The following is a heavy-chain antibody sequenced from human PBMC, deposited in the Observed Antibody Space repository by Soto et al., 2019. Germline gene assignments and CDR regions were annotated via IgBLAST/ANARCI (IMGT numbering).Heavy chain of an antibody. CDR2: INAEVDGP. J-gene: IGHJ4*02. CDR3: AGEVRGVTAFDY. D-gene: IGHD3-10*01. V-gene: IGHV1-3*01. CDR1: GFTSLSYC. Sequence: QVELLQSGPEMMQPGASVKVSCKASGFTSLSYCFHWLRQAPGQGPEWLGWINAEVDGPTYSQRYQGRVKITRDPSANTVYLEVNTLTNEDTAVYYCAGEVRGVTAFDYWGQGTLVAVSS.